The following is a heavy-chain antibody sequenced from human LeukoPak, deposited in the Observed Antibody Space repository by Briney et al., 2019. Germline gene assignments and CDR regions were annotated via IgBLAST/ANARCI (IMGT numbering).Heavy chain of an antibody. CDR3: ARDCPCYYYDSSGSTKGAFDI. V-gene: IGHV1-46*01. CDR2: INPSGGST. CDR1: GYTFTSYY. D-gene: IGHD3-22*01. J-gene: IGHJ3*02. Sequence: ASVKVSFKASGYTFTSYYMHWVRQAPGQGLEWMGIINPSGGSTSYAQKFQGRVTMTRDTSTSTVYMELSSLRSEDTAVYYCARDCPCYYYDSSGSTKGAFDIWGQGTMVTVSS.